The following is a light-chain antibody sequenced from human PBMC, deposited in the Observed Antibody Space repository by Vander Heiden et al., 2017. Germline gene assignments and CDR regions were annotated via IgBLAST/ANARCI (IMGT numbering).Light chain of an antibody. V-gene: IGLV3-21*02. CDR3: QVWDSSSDHCVV. Sequence: SYVLTQPPSVSVAPGQTARITRGGNNIGSKSVHWYQQKPGQAPVLVVDEDSGRPSGIPERFSGSNSGNTATLTISRVEAGDEADYYCQVWDSSSDHCVVFGGGTKLTVL. CDR2: EDS. J-gene: IGLJ2*01. CDR1: NIGSKS.